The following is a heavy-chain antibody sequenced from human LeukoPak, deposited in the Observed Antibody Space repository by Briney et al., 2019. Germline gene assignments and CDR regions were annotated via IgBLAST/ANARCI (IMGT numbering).Heavy chain of an antibody. CDR3: ARAGGDYSYYYYYMDV. V-gene: IGHV4-38-2*02. J-gene: IGHJ6*03. CDR1: GFTTTYS. D-gene: IGHD4-17*01. CDR2: IFQSGSS. Sequence: PSETLSLTCTVSGFTTTYSWGWIRQPPGKGPGWIGTIFQSGSSYYNPSLKSRVTISIDTSKNQFSLRLSSVTAADTAVYYCARAGGDYSYYYYYMDVWGKGTTVTVSS.